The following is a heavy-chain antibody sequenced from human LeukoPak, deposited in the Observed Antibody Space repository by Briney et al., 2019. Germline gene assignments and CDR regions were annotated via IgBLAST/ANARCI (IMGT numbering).Heavy chain of an antibody. CDR1: LFTDSNNY. V-gene: IGHV3-66*01. CDR3: ASYYDSSGHPTGGFDF. Sequence: GGSLRLSRVTSLFTDSNNYMTWVRPAPGKGRERVARINSGGRKEYAEPVKGKSTISRDNTKYTQLLKMKSLRVEDTAVYYCASYYDSSGHPTGGFDFWGQGTLVTVSS. D-gene: IGHD3-22*01. CDR2: INSGGRK. J-gene: IGHJ4*02.